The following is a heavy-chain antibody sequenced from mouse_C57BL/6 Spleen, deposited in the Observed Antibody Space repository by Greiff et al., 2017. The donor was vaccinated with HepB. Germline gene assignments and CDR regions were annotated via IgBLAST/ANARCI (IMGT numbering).Heavy chain of an antibody. J-gene: IGHJ4*01. CDR1: GYTFTSYW. D-gene: IGHD2-1*01. CDR3: ASSYGNYGYYYAMDY. V-gene: IGHV1-64*01. Sequence: VQLQQPGAELVKPGASVKLSCKASGYTFTSYWMHWVKQRPGQGHEWIGMIHPNSGSTNYNEKFKSKATLTVDKSSSTAYMQLSSLTSEDSAVYYCASSYGNYGYYYAMDYWGQGTSVTVSS. CDR2: IHPNSGST.